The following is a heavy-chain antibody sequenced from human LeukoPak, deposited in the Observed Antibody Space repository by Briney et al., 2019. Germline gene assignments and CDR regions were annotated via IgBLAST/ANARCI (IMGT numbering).Heavy chain of an antibody. CDR1: GGTFSSYA. Sequence: SVKVSCKASGGTFSSYAISWVRQAPGQGLEWMGGIIPIFGTANYAQKFQGRVTITADESTSTAYMELSSLRSEDTAVYYCARDLHTLYDFWSGYNFDYWGQGTLVTVSS. J-gene: IGHJ4*02. CDR3: ARDLHTLYDFWSGYNFDY. D-gene: IGHD3-3*01. V-gene: IGHV1-69*13. CDR2: IIPIFGTA.